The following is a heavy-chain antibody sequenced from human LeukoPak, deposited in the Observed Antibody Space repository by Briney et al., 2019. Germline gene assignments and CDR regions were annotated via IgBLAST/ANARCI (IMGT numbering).Heavy chain of an antibody. CDR2: IYPGDSDT. CDR3: ARRAVLYYFDS. CDR1: GYSFTNYW. V-gene: IGHV5-51*01. Sequence: GESLKISCKGSGYSFTNYWIVWVRQMPGKGPEWMGSIYPGDSDTTYSPSFQGQVTMSADKSISTAYLQWNSLKASDTAMYYCARRAVLYYFDSWGEGARVTVSS. J-gene: IGHJ4*02.